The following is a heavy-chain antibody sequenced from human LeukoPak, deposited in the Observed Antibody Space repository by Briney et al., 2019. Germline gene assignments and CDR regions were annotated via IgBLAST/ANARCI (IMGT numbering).Heavy chain of an antibody. V-gene: IGHV4-34*01. Sequence: PSETLSLTCAVYGGSFSGYYWSWIRQPPGKGLEWIGEINHSGSTNYNPSLKSRVTISVDTSKNQFSLKLSSVTAADTAVYYCARDRRGQQWLPREFDPWGQGTLVTVSS. CDR1: GGSFSGYY. D-gene: IGHD6-19*01. CDR3: ARDRRGQQWLPREFDP. J-gene: IGHJ5*02. CDR2: INHSGST.